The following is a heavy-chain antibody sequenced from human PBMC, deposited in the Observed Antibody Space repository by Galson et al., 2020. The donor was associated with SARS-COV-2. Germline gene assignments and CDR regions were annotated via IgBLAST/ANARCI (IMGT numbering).Heavy chain of an antibody. CDR2: VNTDGSNT. D-gene: IGHD3-22*01. CDR1: GFTFSNYW. J-gene: IGHJ3*02. V-gene: IGHV3-74*01. CDR3: ARGNTMINGPLDAFDI. Sequence: QAGGSLRLSCAASGFTFSNYWMHWVRQAPGKGLVWVSRVNTDGSNTIYADSVKGRFTISRDNAKNTVYLQMNSLRAEDTAVYYCARGNTMINGPLDAFDIWGQGTMVTVSS.